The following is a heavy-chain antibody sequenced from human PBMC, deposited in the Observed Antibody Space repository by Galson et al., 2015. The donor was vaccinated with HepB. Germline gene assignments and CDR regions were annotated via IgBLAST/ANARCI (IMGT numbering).Heavy chain of an antibody. V-gene: IGHV3-53*01. D-gene: IGHD3-16*01. Sequence: SLRLSCAASGFTVSSNYMSWVRQAPGKGLEWVSVIYSGGSTYYADSVKGRFTISRDNSKNTLYLQMNSLRAEDTAVYYCARGGPIMITFGGVHPHSFDIWGQGTMVTVSS. CDR2: IYSGGST. CDR1: GFTVSSNY. CDR3: ARGGPIMITFGGVHPHSFDI. J-gene: IGHJ3*02.